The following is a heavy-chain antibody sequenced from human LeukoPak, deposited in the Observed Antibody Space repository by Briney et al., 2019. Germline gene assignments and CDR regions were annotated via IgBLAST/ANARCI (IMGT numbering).Heavy chain of an antibody. CDR1: GYTFTNYY. D-gene: IGHD3-22*01. CDR3: ARVGDDSSGYPTL. Sequence: ASVKVSCKASGYTFTNYYMHWVRQAPGQGLEWMGWINPNSGGTNYAQKFLGRVTMTRDTSISTAYMELSGLRSDDTATYYCARVGDDSSGYPTLWGQGSLVTVSS. J-gene: IGHJ4*02. CDR2: INPNSGGT. V-gene: IGHV1-2*02.